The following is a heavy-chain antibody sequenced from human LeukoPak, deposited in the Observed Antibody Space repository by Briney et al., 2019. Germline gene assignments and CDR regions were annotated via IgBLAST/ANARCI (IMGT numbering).Heavy chain of an antibody. CDR2: INPNSGGT. CDR3: ARDSGGSYFYGY. V-gene: IGHV1-2*02. D-gene: IGHD1-26*01. J-gene: IGHJ4*02. Sequence: GASVKVSCKATGYTFTGYYMHWVRQAPGQGLEWMGWINPNSGGTNYAQKFQGRVTMTRDTSISTAYMELSRLRSDDTAVYYCARDSGGSYFYGYWGQGTLVTVSS. CDR1: GYTFTGYY.